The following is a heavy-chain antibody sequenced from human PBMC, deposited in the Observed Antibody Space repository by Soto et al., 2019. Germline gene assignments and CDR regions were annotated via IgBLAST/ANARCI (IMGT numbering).Heavy chain of an antibody. Sequence: GGSLRLSCAASGFSFSSYGMSWVRQAPGKGLEWVSGISGSGDVTYDADSVKGRLTISRDNSKNTLYLQMNSVRAEDTAVYYCTRGSIAAHPADDAFDIWGQGTMVTVSS. CDR3: TRGSIAAHPADDAFDI. V-gene: IGHV3-23*01. CDR2: ISGSGDVT. J-gene: IGHJ3*02. CDR1: GFSFSSYG. D-gene: IGHD6-6*01.